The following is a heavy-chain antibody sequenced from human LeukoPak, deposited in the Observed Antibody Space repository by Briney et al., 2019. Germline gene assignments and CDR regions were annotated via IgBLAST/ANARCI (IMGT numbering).Heavy chain of an antibody. V-gene: IGHV3-30-3*01. Sequence: GGSLRLSCAASGFTFSSYAMHWVRKAPGKGLEWVAVISYDGSNKYYADSVKGRFTISRDNSKNTLYLQMNSLRAEDTAVYYCARVGANDYWGQGTLVTVSS. J-gene: IGHJ4*02. CDR2: ISYDGSNK. CDR1: GFTFSSYA. D-gene: IGHD1-26*01. CDR3: ARVGANDY.